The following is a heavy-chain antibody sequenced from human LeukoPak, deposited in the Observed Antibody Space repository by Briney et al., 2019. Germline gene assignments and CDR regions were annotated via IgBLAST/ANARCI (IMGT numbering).Heavy chain of an antibody. CDR2: IYYSGST. V-gene: IGHV4-30-4*01. D-gene: IGHD5-18*01. CDR3: ARFSTGYRYGLYYYGMDV. Sequence: SQTLSLTCTVSGGSISSGDYYWSWIRQPPGKGLEWIGYIYYSGSTYYNPSLKSRVTISVDTSKNQFSLKLSSVTAADTAVYYCARFSTGYRYGLYYYGMDVWGQGTTVTVSS. CDR1: GGSISSGDYY. J-gene: IGHJ6*02.